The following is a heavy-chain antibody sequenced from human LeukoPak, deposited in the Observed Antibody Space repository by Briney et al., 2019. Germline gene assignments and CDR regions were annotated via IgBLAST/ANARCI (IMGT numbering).Heavy chain of an antibody. J-gene: IGHJ4*02. D-gene: IGHD6-19*01. V-gene: IGHV1-2*02. CDR3: ARGGIGWSFDY. Sequence: ASVKVSCKASRYIFTSYYIHWVRQAPGQGLECLGWINPNSGGTDFAQKFQGRVTMTSDTSISTAYMELSGLRSDDTAVYYCARGGIGWSFDYWGQGTLVTVSS. CDR1: RYIFTSYY. CDR2: INPNSGGT.